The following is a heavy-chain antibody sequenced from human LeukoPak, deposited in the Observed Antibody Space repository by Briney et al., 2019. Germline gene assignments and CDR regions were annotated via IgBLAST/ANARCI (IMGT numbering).Heavy chain of an antibody. Sequence: SETLSLTCTVSGGSISGYYWSWIRQPAGKGLEWIGRIYTSGSTNYNPSLKSRVTMSVDTSKNQFSLKLSSVTAADTAVYYCARDPQVYCSGGSCSRGWFDPWGQGTLVTVSS. CDR1: GGSISGYY. V-gene: IGHV4-4*07. J-gene: IGHJ5*02. D-gene: IGHD2-15*01. CDR3: ARDPQVYCSGGSCSRGWFDP. CDR2: IYTSGST.